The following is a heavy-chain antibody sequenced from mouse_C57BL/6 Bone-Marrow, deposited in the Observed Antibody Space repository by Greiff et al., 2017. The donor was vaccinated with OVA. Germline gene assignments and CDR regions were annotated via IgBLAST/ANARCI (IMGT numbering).Heavy chain of an antibody. D-gene: IGHD2-1*01. CDR3: ADYGNYGYFDV. J-gene: IGHJ1*03. CDR1: GFSLTSYG. V-gene: IGHV2-5*01. CDR2: IWRGGST. Sequence: VQLQESGPGLVQPSQSLSITCTVSGFSLTSYGVPWVRQSPGKGLEWLGVIWRGGSTDYNAAFMSRLSITKDNSKSQVFFKMNSLQADDTAIYYCADYGNYGYFDVWGTGTTVTVSS.